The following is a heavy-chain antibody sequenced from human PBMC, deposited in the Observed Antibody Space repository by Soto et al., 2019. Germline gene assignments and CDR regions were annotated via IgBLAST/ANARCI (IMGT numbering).Heavy chain of an antibody. CDR3: ARQEVAAAGSSHYYYGMDV. Sequence: GESLKISCKGSGYSFTSYWIGWVRQMPGKGLEWMGIIYPGDSDTRYSPSFQGQVTISADKSISTAYLQWSSLKASDTAMYYCARQEVAAAGSSHYYYGMDVWGQGTTVTVSS. V-gene: IGHV5-51*01. J-gene: IGHJ6*02. D-gene: IGHD6-13*01. CDR1: GYSFTSYW. CDR2: IYPGDSDT.